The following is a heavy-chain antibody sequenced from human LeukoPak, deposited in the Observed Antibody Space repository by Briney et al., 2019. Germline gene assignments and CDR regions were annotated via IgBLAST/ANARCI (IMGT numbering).Heavy chain of an antibody. Sequence: ASVKVSCKASGYTFTDYFLHWVRQAPGQGLEWMGWISAYNGNTNYAQKFQGRVTMTRDTSTTTAYMELRSLTSDDTAVYYCARAPHDFWSAYYDNWFDPWGQGTLVTVSS. D-gene: IGHD3-3*01. CDR1: GYTFTDYF. J-gene: IGHJ5*02. CDR3: ARAPHDFWSAYYDNWFDP. V-gene: IGHV1-18*04. CDR2: ISAYNGNT.